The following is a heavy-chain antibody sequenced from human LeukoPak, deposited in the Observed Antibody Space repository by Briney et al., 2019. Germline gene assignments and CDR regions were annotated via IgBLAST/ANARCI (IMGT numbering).Heavy chain of an antibody. CDR1: GFTFDDYA. J-gene: IGHJ1*01. D-gene: IGHD3-22*01. Sequence: GGSLRLSCAASGFTFDDYAMHWVRQAPGKGLEWVSGISWNSGSIAYADSVKGRFTISRDNANNTLSLQMNSLRPEDTGVYYCARAPSEIGGYYPEYFRHWGQGTLVTVSS. V-gene: IGHV3-9*01. CDR2: ISWNSGSI. CDR3: ARAPSEIGGYYPEYFRH.